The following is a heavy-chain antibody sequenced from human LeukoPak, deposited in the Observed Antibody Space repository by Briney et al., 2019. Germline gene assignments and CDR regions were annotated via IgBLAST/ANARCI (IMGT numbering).Heavy chain of an antibody. CDR1: GYTFTGYY. D-gene: IGHD3-22*01. CDR2: INPNSGGT. J-gene: IGHJ5*02. Sequence: ASVKVSCKASGYTFTGYYMHWVRQAAGQGLEWMGWINPNSGGTNYAQTFQGRVTMTRDTSISTAYMGLSRLRSDDTAVYYCASGDYYDSSRRDWFDPWGQGTLVTVSS. CDR3: ASGDYYDSSRRDWFDP. V-gene: IGHV1-2*02.